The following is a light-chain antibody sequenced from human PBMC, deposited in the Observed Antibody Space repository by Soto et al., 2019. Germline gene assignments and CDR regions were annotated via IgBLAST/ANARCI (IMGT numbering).Light chain of an antibody. CDR3: ISYIPSTTTHWV. CDR2: EVF. Sequence: QSALTQPASVSGSPGQSITISCTGTNTDVGGYDRVSWYQHHPGKAPKMLIFEVFNRPSGISDRFSGSKSGDTASLTISGLQAEDEADYYCISYIPSTTTHWVFGGWTKVTVL. J-gene: IGLJ3*02. V-gene: IGLV2-14*01. CDR1: NTDVGGYDR.